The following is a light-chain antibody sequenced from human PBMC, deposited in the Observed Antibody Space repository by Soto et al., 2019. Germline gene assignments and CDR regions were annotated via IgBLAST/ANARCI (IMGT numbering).Light chain of an antibody. CDR2: EVT. CDR1: SSDVGGYNY. Sequence: SVLTQPPSASGSPGQSVTISCTGTSSDVGGYNYVSWYQQHPGKAPKLMIYEVTKRPSGVPDRFSGSKSGNTASLTVSGLQAEDEADYYCSSYAGSSNFVFGTGTKVNGL. V-gene: IGLV2-8*01. J-gene: IGLJ1*01. CDR3: SSYAGSSNFV.